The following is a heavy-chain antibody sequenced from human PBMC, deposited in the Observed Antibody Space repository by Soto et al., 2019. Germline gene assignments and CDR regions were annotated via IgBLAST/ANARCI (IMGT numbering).Heavy chain of an antibody. D-gene: IGHD3-3*01. CDR3: ARDLLGYDFWSGAYYYYGMDV. CDR1: GGTFSSYA. V-gene: IGHV1-69*13. J-gene: IGHJ6*02. CDR2: IIPIFGTA. Sequence: EASVKVSCKASGGTFSSYAISWVRQAPGQGLEWMGGIIPIFGTANYAQKFQGRVTITADESTSTAYMELSSLRSEDTAVYYCARDLLGYDFWSGAYYYYGMDVWGQGTTVTVSS.